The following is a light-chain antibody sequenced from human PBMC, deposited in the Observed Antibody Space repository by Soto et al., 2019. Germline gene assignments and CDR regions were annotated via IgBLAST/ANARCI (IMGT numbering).Light chain of an antibody. Sequence: SYELTQPPSVSVSPGQTARITCSGDALPRQYAYWYQKKPGQAPVLLIYKDNERPSGIPERISGSSSGTTVTLTISGVQAEDEADYYCQSSDNSGTDWVFGGGTKVTVL. CDR3: QSSDNSGTDWV. CDR2: KDN. V-gene: IGLV3-25*03. J-gene: IGLJ3*02. CDR1: ALPRQY.